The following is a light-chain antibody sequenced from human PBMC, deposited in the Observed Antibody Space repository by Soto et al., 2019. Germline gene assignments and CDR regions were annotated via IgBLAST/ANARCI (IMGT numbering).Light chain of an antibody. CDR2: GAS. V-gene: IGKV1-6*01. J-gene: IGKJ1*01. Sequence: AIQMTQSPSSLSASVGDRVTITCRASQGIRNDLGWYQQKPGKAPKLLIYGASILRSGVPSRFSGSGSGTEFTLTVSSLQPEDFATYYCLQDYNFPWTFGQGMKVEIK. CDR1: QGIRND. CDR3: LQDYNFPWT.